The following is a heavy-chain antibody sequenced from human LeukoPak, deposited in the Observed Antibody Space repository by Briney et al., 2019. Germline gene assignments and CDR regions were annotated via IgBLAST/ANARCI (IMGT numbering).Heavy chain of an antibody. CDR2: INAGYGNT. CDR1: GYTFTSYA. Sequence: GASVKVSCKASGYTFTSYAMHWVRQAPGQRLEWMGWINAGYGNTKYSQKFQGRVTITRDTSASTAYMELSSLRSEDTAVYYCARDLGGGWYPFDYWGQGTLVTVSS. D-gene: IGHD6-19*01. J-gene: IGHJ4*02. CDR3: ARDLGGGWYPFDY. V-gene: IGHV1-3*01.